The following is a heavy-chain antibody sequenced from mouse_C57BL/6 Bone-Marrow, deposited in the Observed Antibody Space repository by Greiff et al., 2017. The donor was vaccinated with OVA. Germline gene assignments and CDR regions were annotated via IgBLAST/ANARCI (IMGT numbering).Heavy chain of an antibody. CDR1: GFTFSSYG. J-gene: IGHJ4*01. D-gene: IGHD1-2*01. Sequence: EVQLVESGGDLVKPGGSLKLSCAASGFTFSSYGMSWVRQTPDKRLEWVATISRGGSYTYYPDSVKGRFTISRDDAKNTLYLQMSSLKSEDTAVYYCARPLEVAMDYWGQGTSVTVSS. CDR2: ISRGGSYT. CDR3: ARPLEVAMDY. V-gene: IGHV5-6*01.